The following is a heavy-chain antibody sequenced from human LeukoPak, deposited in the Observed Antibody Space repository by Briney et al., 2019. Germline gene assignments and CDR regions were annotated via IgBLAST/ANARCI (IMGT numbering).Heavy chain of an antibody. D-gene: IGHD3-10*01. CDR2: IKQDGSEK. J-gene: IGHJ5*02. Sequence: GGSPRLSCAASGFTFSSYWMSWVRQAPGKGLEWVANIKQDGSEKYYVDSVKGRFTISRDNAKNSLYLQMNSLRAEDTAVYYCAREPYYYGSGSYLRLFDPWGQGTLVTVSP. CDR1: GFTFSSYW. V-gene: IGHV3-7*01. CDR3: AREPYYYGSGSYLRLFDP.